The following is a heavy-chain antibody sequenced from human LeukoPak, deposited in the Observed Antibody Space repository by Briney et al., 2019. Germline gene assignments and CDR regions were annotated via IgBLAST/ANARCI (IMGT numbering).Heavy chain of an antibody. Sequence: GRSLRLSCTASGFPFSNFGMHWVRQAPGKGLEWVSYISSSGSTMYYADSVKGRFTISRDNAKNSLYLQMNSLRAEDTAVYYCARDLVVAGASWGQGTLVTVSS. CDR1: GFPFSNFG. J-gene: IGHJ5*02. CDR2: ISSSGSTM. CDR3: ARDLVVAGAS. V-gene: IGHV3-48*04. D-gene: IGHD6-19*01.